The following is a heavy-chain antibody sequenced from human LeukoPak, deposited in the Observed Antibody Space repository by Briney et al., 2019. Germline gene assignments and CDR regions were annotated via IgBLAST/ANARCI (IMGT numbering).Heavy chain of an antibody. D-gene: IGHD2-2*01. CDR3: ARGGHCSTTSCSNYDGMDV. CDR2: ISGSDGRT. J-gene: IGHJ6*02. V-gene: IGHV3-23*01. CDR1: GFTYSSYA. Sequence: GGSLRLSCAASGFTYSSYAMSWVRQAPGKGLEWVSVISGSDGRTYYADSVKGRFTISRDNSKNTLYLQMNSLRAEDTAVYFCARGGHCSTTSCSNYDGMDVWGQGTTLTVSS.